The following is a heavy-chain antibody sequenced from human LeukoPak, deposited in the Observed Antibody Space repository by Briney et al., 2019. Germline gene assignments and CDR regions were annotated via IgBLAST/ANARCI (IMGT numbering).Heavy chain of an antibody. CDR3: ASSGDLAVAGIDY. CDR1: GFTFRTYA. Sequence: PGGSLRLSCAASGFTFRTYAVSWVRQALGKGPKWVSGINDSGDYTYYADSVKGRFTISRDNSKNTVYLQMNSLRAEDTAVYYCASSGDLAVAGIDYWGQGTLVTVSS. V-gene: IGHV3-23*01. J-gene: IGHJ4*02. CDR2: INDSGDYT. D-gene: IGHD6-19*01.